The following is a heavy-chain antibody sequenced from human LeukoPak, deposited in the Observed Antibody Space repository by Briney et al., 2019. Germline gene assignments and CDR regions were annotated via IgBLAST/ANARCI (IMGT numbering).Heavy chain of an antibody. V-gene: IGHV1-2*06. Sequence: GASVKVSCKASGYTFTGYYMHWVRQAPGQGLEWMGRINPNSGGTNYAQKFQGRVTMTRDMSISTAYMELSRLRSDDTAVYYCARSFSTRVDSPKNTGVVVTAFDYWGQGTLVTVSS. CDR3: ARSFSTRVDSPKNTGVVVTAFDY. CDR2: INPNSGGT. J-gene: IGHJ4*02. CDR1: GYTFTGYY. D-gene: IGHD2-21*02.